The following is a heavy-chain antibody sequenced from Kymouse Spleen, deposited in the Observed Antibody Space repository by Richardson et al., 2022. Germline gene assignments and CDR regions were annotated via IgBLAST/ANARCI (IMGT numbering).Heavy chain of an antibody. D-gene: IGHD6-13*01. J-gene: IGHJ6*02. Sequence: QVQLQQWGAGLLKPSETLSLTCAVYGGSFSGYYWSWIRQPPGKGLEWIGEINHSGSTNYNPSLKSRVTISVDTSKNQFSLKLSSVTAADTAVYYCARDSSSWDYYYGMDVWGQGTTVTVSS. V-gene: IGHV4-34*01. CDR1: GGSFSGYY. CDR3: ARDSSSWDYYYGMDV. CDR2: INHSGST.